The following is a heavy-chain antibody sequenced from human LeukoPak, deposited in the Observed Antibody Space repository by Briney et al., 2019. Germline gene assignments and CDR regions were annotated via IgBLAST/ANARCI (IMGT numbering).Heavy chain of an antibody. D-gene: IGHD6-6*01. CDR2: IYYSGST. Sequence: SETLSLTCTVSGGSISSSSYYWGWIRQPPGKGLEWIGSIYYSGSTYYNPSLKSRVTISVDTSKNQFSLKLSSVTAADTAVYYCARVRGIAARPKAPDAFDIWGQGTMVTVSS. J-gene: IGHJ3*02. CDR3: ARVRGIAARPKAPDAFDI. CDR1: GGSISSSSYY. V-gene: IGHV4-39*01.